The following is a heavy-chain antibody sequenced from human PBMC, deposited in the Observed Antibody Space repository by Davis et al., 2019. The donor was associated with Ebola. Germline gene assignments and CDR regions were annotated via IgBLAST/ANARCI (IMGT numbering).Heavy chain of an antibody. J-gene: IGHJ5*02. CDR3: AKDQYSSSWYGWFDP. Sequence: GESLKISCAASGFTFSSYDMHWVRQATGKGLEWVSAIGTAGDTYYPGSVKGRFTISRENAKNSLYLQMNSLRAGDTAVYYCAKDQYSSSWYGWFDPWGQGTLVTVSS. CDR2: IGTAGDT. V-gene: IGHV3-13*01. D-gene: IGHD6-13*01. CDR1: GFTFSSYD.